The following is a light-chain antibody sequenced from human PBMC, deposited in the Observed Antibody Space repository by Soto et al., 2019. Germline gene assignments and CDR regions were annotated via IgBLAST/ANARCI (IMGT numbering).Light chain of an antibody. CDR1: QSVSSSY. J-gene: IGKJ1*01. Sequence: EVVLTQSPGTLSLSTGERATLSCRASQSVSSSYLAWYQQKPGQAPRLLIYAASSRATGIPDRFSGSGSGTDFSLTISRLEPEDFAVYYCQQYGSSPRTFCQGTKVDIK. CDR2: AAS. CDR3: QQYGSSPRT. V-gene: IGKV3-20*01.